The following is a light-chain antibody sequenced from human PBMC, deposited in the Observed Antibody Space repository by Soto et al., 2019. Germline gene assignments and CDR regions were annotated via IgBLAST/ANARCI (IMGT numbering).Light chain of an antibody. CDR1: QSISLW. V-gene: IGKV1-5*03. J-gene: IGKJ1*01. CDR3: QQYNSYSRT. CDR2: KAS. Sequence: DIQMTQSPSTLSASVGDRVTITCRASQSISLWLAWYQQKPGKAPKLLIYKASSLESGVPSRFSGGGSGTEFTLTISSLQPDDFATYYCQQYNSYSRTFGQGTKVEIK.